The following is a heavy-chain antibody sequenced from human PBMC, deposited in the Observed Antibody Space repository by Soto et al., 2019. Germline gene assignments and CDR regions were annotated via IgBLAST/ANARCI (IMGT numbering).Heavy chain of an antibody. J-gene: IGHJ4*02. CDR2: VYFSGST. Sequence: QVQLQESGAGLVKPSETLSLTCTVSGGSSSSYYWSWIRQPPGKGLEWIGYVYFSGSTNYNPSLKSRVTISVDTSKNQFSLKLTSVTAADTAVYYCARHGGQWLVSFDYWGQGTLVTVSS. CDR3: ARHGGQWLVSFDY. CDR1: GGSSSSYY. D-gene: IGHD6-19*01. V-gene: IGHV4-59*08.